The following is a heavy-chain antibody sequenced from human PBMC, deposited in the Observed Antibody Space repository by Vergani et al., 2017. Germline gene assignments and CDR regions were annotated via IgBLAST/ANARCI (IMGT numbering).Heavy chain of an antibody. V-gene: IGHV3-73*01. CDR3: TRIAKPRTWRFDS. Sequence: EVQLEESGGGLVQPGGSLKLSCVASGLTFNDSTIHWVRQGSGKGLEWVGRIRKKAENYATAYGASMKGRFTISRDDSENTAYLQMNSLKTEDTAVYYCTRIAKPRTWRFDSWGQGTPVTVSS. J-gene: IGHJ5*01. CDR1: GLTFNDST. CDR2: IRKKAENYAT. D-gene: IGHD6-13*01.